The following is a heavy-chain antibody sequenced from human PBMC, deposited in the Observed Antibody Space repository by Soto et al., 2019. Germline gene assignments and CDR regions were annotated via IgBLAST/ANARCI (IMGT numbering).Heavy chain of an antibody. V-gene: IGHV3-74*01. CDR1: GFTFSSYW. J-gene: IGHJ4*02. Sequence: EVQLVESGGGLVQPGGSLRLSCAASGFTFSSYWMHWVRQAPGKGLVWVSRINSDGSSTSYADSVKGRFTISRDNAKNTLYLQMNSLRAEDTAVYYCAKGGDSSGYYHPLDFDYWGQGTLVTVSS. CDR2: INSDGSST. D-gene: IGHD3-22*01. CDR3: AKGGDSSGYYHPLDFDY.